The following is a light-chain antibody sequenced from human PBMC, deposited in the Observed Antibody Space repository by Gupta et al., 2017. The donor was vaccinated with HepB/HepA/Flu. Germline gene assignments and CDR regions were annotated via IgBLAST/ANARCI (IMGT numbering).Light chain of an antibody. J-gene: IGLJ1*01. CDR2: EVS. CDR1: NSDVGGYNL. Sequence: QSALTQPASVSGSPGQSIAISCTGTNSDVGGYNLISWYQQYPCKAPKLMIYEVSNRPSGVSHRFSGSKSGNTASLTISVLQAEDEADYYCCSYTGDLAVFGYWTRFTVL. V-gene: IGLV2-23*02. CDR3: CSYTGDLAV.